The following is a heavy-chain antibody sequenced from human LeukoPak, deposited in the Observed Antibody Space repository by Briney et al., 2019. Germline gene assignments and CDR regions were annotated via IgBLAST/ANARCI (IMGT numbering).Heavy chain of an antibody. CDR1: GGTFSSYA. CDR3: ARVGYGSGSYGQFDP. CDR2: IIHIFGTA. D-gene: IGHD3-10*01. J-gene: IGHJ5*02. V-gene: IGHV1-69*05. Sequence: SSVKVSCKASGGTFSSYAISWVRQAPGQGLEWMGGIIHIFGTANYAQKFQGRVTITTDESTSTAYMELSRLRSDDTAVYYFARVGYGSGSYGQFDPGGQGTVVSVLS.